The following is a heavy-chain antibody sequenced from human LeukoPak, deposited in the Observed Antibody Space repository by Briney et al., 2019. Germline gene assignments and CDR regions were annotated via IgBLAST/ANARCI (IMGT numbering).Heavy chain of an antibody. CDR3: AKTLGIAAAVEDY. J-gene: IGHJ4*02. CDR2: IYYSGST. Sequence: SETLSLTCTVSGGSISSSSYYWGWIRQPPGKGLEWIGSIYYSGSTYYNPSLKSRVTISVDTSKNQFYLKLSSVTAADTAVYYCAKTLGIAAAVEDYWGQGTLVTVSS. D-gene: IGHD6-13*01. V-gene: IGHV4-39*01. CDR1: GGSISSSSYY.